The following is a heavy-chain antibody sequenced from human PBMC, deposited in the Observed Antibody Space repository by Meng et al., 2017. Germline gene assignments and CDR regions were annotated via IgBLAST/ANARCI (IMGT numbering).Heavy chain of an antibody. V-gene: IGHV4-34*01. D-gene: IGHD2-15*01. J-gene: IGHJ6*02. Sequence: SETLSLTCAVYGGPFSGYYWSWIRQPPGKGLEWIGEINHSGSTNYNPSLKSRVTISVDTSKNQFSLKLSSVTAADTAVYYCAREIVVVVAATEYYYYYGMDVWGQGTTVTVSS. CDR3: AREIVVVVAATEYYYYYGMDV. CDR1: GGPFSGYY. CDR2: INHSGST.